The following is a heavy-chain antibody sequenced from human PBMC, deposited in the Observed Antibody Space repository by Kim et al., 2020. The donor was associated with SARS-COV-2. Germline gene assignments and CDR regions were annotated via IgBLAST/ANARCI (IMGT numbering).Heavy chain of an antibody. J-gene: IGHJ4*02. CDR2: IYYSGTS. D-gene: IGHD2-8*01. Sequence: SETLSLTCTVSGASFSDYYWTWIRQPPGRGLEWIGYIYYSGTSNYSLSLESRVTISVDASKNQFSLKLSSVTAADTAVYFCAREVLGDGDYFDYWGQGTLVTVSS. CDR1: GASFSDYY. CDR3: AREVLGDGDYFDY. V-gene: IGHV4-59*01.